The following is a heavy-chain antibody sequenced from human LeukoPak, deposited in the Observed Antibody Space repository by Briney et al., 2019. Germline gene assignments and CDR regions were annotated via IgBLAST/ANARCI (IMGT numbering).Heavy chain of an antibody. V-gene: IGHV3-23*01. D-gene: IGHD3-10*01. J-gene: IGHJ4*02. CDR2: ISGSGGNT. CDR3: AKDIRPWFGEGNYFDY. Sequence: GGSLRLSCAASGFTFSSYGMSWVRQAPGKGLEWVSGISGSGGNTYYADSVKGRFTISRDNSKNSLYLQMNSLRAEDTALYYCAKDIRPWFGEGNYFDYWGQGTLVTVSS. CDR1: GFTFSSYG.